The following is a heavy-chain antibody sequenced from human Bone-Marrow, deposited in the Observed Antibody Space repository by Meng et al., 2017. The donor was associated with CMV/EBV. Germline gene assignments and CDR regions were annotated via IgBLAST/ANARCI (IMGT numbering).Heavy chain of an antibody. V-gene: IGHV1-8*01. CDR3: AITLPGAYRFDP. CDR1: GYTFTSYD. Sequence: CKASGYTFTSYDINWVRQATGQGLEWMGWMNPNSGNTGYAQKFQGRVTMTRNTSISTAYMELSSLRSEDTAVYYCAITLPGAYRFDPWGQGTLVTVSS. J-gene: IGHJ5*02. D-gene: IGHD7-27*01. CDR2: MNPNSGNT.